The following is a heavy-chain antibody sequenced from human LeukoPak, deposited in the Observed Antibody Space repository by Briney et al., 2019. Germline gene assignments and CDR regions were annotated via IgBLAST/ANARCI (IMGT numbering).Heavy chain of an antibody. D-gene: IGHD1-14*01. CDR3: ARKSN. CDR2: MNPNSGDT. J-gene: IGHJ4*02. Sequence: ASVKVSRKSSGYPFTSYDINWVRQATGQGLEWMGWMNPNSGDTGFAQKFQGRVTMTRDTSISTAYMELSRLRSEDTAVYYCARKSNWGQGTLVSVSS. CDR1: GYPFTSYD. V-gene: IGHV1-8*01.